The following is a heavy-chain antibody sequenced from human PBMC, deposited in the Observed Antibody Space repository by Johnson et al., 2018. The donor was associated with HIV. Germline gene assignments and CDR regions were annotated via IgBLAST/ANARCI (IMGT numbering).Heavy chain of an antibody. CDR2: IRSKANSYAT. D-gene: IGHD3-22*01. Sequence: VQLVESGGGLVQPGGSLKLSCAASGFTFSGSAMHWVRQASGKGLEWVGRIRSKANSYATAYAASVKGRFTISRDDSKNTAYLQMNSLKTEDTAVYYCARGDYYDSSGPWVDAFDVWGQGTMVTVSS. CDR3: ARGDYYDSSGPWVDAFDV. J-gene: IGHJ3*01. CDR1: GFTFSGSA. V-gene: IGHV3-73*02.